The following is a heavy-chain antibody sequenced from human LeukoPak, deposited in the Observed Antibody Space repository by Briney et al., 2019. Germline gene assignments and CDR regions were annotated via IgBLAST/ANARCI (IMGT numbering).Heavy chain of an antibody. CDR2: ISYDGSNK. Sequence: GGSLRLSCAASGFTFSSYSMNWVRQAPGKGLEWVAVISYDGSNKYYADSVKGRFTISRDNSKNTLYLQMNSLRAEDTAVYYCARDPLGTRPGFDYWGQGTLVTVSS. CDR3: ARDPLGTRPGFDY. CDR1: GFTFSSYS. J-gene: IGHJ4*02. D-gene: IGHD1-1*01. V-gene: IGHV3-30*03.